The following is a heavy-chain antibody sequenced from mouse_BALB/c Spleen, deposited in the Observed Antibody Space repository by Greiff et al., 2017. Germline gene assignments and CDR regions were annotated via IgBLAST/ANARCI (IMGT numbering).Heavy chain of an antibody. D-gene: IGHD3-3*01. Sequence: QVQLQQPGAELVMPGASVKMSCKASGYTFTDYWMHWVKQRPGQGLEWIGAIDTSDSYTSYNQKFKGKATLTVDESSSTAYMQLSSLTSEDSAVYYCARRGPFDYWGQGTTPTASS. CDR3: ARRGPFDY. CDR2: IDTSDSYT. CDR1: GYTFTDYW. V-gene: IGHV1-69*01. J-gene: IGHJ2*01.